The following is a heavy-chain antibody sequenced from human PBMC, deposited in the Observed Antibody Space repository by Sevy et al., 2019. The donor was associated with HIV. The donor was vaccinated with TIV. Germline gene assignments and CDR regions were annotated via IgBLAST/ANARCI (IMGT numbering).Heavy chain of an antibody. CDR1: GFTFTSYA. D-gene: IGHD3-22*01. CDR3: AGGSYDSSGSFDALDI. V-gene: IGHV3-23*01. Sequence: GGSLRLSCKPSGFTFTSYAMNWVRQAPGKGLEWISTIYGSGGVTYYADSVKGRFTISRDKSKNTLYLQMNSLRTEDTALYYCAGGSYDSSGSFDALDIWGQGTMVTVSS. J-gene: IGHJ3*02. CDR2: IYGSGGVT.